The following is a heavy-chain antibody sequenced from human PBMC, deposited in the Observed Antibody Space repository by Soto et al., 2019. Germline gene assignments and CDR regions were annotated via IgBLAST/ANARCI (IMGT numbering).Heavy chain of an antibody. V-gene: IGHV4-31*03. J-gene: IGHJ4*02. CDR1: GASMSSGGYY. D-gene: IGHD6-19*01. Sequence: PSETLSLTCTVSGASMSSGGYYWTWIRQSPGKGLEWIGYIYYSGSTYYNPSLESRVAISLDTSRSQFSLTLHSVTAADTAIYYCARAHSTGWHYFDYWGPGTLVTVSS. CDR2: IYYSGST. CDR3: ARAHSTGWHYFDY.